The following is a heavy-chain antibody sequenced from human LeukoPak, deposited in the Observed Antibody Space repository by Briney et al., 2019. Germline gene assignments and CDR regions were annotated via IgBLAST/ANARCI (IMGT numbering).Heavy chain of an antibody. CDR2: IKSKTEGGTT. J-gene: IGHJ4*02. Sequence: GGSLRLSCTASGLTLSTAWMSWVRQAPGKGLEWVGRIKSKTEGGTTDYAAPVKGRFTISIDDSKNTLYLQMNSLTTGDTAVYYCAKYNIGWNFGSWDQGTLVTVSS. D-gene: IGHD6-19*01. CDR3: AKYNIGWNFGS. V-gene: IGHV3-15*01. CDR1: GLTLSTAW.